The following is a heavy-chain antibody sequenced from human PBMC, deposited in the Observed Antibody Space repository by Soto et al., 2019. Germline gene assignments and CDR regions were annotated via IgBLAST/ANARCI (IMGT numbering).Heavy chain of an antibody. CDR1: GDSISNSRW. CDR2: IFHSGDT. V-gene: IGHV4-4*02. Sequence: QVQLQESGPGLVKPSGTLSLTCAVSGDSISNSRWWTWVRQPPGKGLEWIGDIFHSGDTNYNPSLQSRVFISVDKSQNPSSLKVSSVTAADTAVYYCAYSTGWYRHDVWGQGTLVTVSS. J-gene: IGHJ3*01. D-gene: IGHD6-19*01. CDR3: AYSTGWYRHDV.